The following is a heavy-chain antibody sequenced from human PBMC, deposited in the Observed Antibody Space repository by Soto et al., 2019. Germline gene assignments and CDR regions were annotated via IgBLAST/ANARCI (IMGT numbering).Heavy chain of an antibody. Sequence: SETLSLTGAVYGGCFSGYYWSWIRKPPGKGWAWIGEVKHSGSTHHNSYLKSRVTISVDTSKNHFSLKLSSVTAADTAMYSCARSPYGAGSYSRAYYYTDVWGQGTTVTVSS. D-gene: IGHD3-10*01. V-gene: IGHV4-34*01. CDR1: GGCFSGYY. J-gene: IGHJ6*02. CDR2: VKHSGST. CDR3: ARSPYGAGSYSRAYYYTDV.